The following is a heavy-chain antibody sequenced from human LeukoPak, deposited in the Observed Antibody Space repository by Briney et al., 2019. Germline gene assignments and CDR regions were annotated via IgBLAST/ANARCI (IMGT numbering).Heavy chain of an antibody. Sequence: PGRSLRLSCAASGFSSYGMHWVRQAPGKELEWVAVIWYDESNKYYADSVKGRFTISRDNSRNTLYLQMNSLRAEDTAVYYCARDGFSSSWYGRALDYWGQGTLVTVSS. V-gene: IGHV3-33*01. CDR1: GFSSYG. CDR2: IWYDESNK. CDR3: ARDGFSSSWYGRALDY. J-gene: IGHJ4*02. D-gene: IGHD6-13*01.